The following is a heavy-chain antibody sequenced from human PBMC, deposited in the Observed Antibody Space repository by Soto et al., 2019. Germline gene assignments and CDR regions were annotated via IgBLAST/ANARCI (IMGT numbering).Heavy chain of an antibody. CDR3: ARSQPYYDFWSGLLDV. CDR1: GFTFSSYA. J-gene: IGHJ6*02. V-gene: IGHV3-30-3*01. Sequence: GGSLRLSCAASGFTFSSYAMHWVRQAPGKGLEWVAVISYDGSNKYYADSVKGRFTISRDNSKNTLHLQMNSLRAEDTAVYYCARSQPYYDFWSGLLDVWGQGTTVTVSS. CDR2: ISYDGSNK. D-gene: IGHD3-3*01.